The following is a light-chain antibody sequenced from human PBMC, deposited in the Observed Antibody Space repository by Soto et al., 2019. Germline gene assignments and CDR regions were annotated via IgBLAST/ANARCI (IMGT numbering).Light chain of an antibody. V-gene: IGKV1-39*01. CDR2: AAF. J-gene: IGKJ5*01. CDR1: QSISSY. Sequence: DIQMTQSPSTLSASVGDRVTITCRASQSISSYLNWYQQKPGNPPKLLIYAAFNLESGVPSRFSGSGSGTNFSLTISSLQPEDFASYYCQQSYSNLITFGQGTRLENK. CDR3: QQSYSNLIT.